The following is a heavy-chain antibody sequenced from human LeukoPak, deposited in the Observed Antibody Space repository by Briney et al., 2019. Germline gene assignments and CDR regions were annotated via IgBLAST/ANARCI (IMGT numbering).Heavy chain of an antibody. CDR3: ARGFYGGNSLFDY. Sequence: GGSLRLSCAASGFTFSSYGMHWVRQAPGKGLEWVAVIWYDGSNKYYADSVKGRFTISRDNSKNTLYLQMNSLRAEDTAVYYCARGFYGGNSLFDYWGQGTLVTVSS. CDR2: IWYDGSNK. CDR1: GFTFSSYG. V-gene: IGHV3-33*01. J-gene: IGHJ4*02. D-gene: IGHD4-23*01.